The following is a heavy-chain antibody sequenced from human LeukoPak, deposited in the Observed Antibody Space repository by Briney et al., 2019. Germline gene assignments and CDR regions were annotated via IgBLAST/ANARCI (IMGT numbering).Heavy chain of an antibody. CDR1: GGSISSGGYS. Sequence: SETLSLTCAVSGGSISSGGYSWSWIRQPPGKGLDWIGYIYHSGSTYYNPSLKSRVTISVDRSKNQFSLKLSSVTAADTAVYYCARVPRGRGWFDPWGQGTLVTVSS. CDR3: ARVPRGRGWFDP. J-gene: IGHJ5*02. D-gene: IGHD5-12*01. CDR2: IYHSGST. V-gene: IGHV4-30-2*01.